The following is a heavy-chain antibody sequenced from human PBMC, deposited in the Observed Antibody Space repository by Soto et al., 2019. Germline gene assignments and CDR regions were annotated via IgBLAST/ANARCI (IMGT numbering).Heavy chain of an antibody. CDR2: IIPIFGTA. D-gene: IGHD5-18*01. J-gene: IGHJ6*02. V-gene: IGHV1-69*05. Sequence: QVQLVQSGAEVKKPGSSVKVSCKASGGTFSSYAISWVRQAPGQGLEWMGGIIPIFGTANYAQKFQGRVTIPTDESTSTAYVERSSLRSEDTAVYYCARDDVDTAMPYGMDVWGQGTTVTVSS. CDR3: ARDDVDTAMPYGMDV. CDR1: GGTFSSYA.